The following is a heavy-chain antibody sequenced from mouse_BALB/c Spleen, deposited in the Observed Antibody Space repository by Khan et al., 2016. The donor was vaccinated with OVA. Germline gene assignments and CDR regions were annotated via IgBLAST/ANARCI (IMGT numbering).Heavy chain of an antibody. J-gene: IGHJ4*01. CDR1: GFTFSTYA. Sequence: VMLVESGGGLVKPGGSLKLSCAASGFTFSTYAMSWVRQSPEKRLEWVAEISSGGSYTYYPDTVTGRFTISRDNAKNTLYLEMSSLRSEDTAMYYCARKIYDGYSYAMDYWGQGTSVTVSS. D-gene: IGHD2-3*01. V-gene: IGHV5-9-4*01. CDR3: ARKIYDGYSYAMDY. CDR2: ISSGGSYT.